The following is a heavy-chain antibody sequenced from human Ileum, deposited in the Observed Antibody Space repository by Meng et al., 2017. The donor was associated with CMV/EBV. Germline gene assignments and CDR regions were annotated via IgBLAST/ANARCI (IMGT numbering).Heavy chain of an antibody. Sequence: GGSLRLSCAASGFTFSTYWMSWVRQAPGKGLEWVASMKQDGSKKYYMDSVKGRFTISRDNAENTLYLQMNSLSAEDTAVYYCARDHYDFWSGYDRREIAAGVDYWGQGTLVTVSS. CDR3: ARDHYDFWSGYDRREIAAGVDY. CDR1: GFTFSTYW. D-gene: IGHD3-3*01. J-gene: IGHJ4*02. V-gene: IGHV3-7*01. CDR2: MKQDGSKK.